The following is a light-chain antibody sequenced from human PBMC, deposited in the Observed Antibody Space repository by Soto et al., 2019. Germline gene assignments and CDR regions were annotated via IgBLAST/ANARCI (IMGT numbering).Light chain of an antibody. Sequence: TQSPSTLSASVGDRVTITCRASQSVSSSFLTWYQQKPGQAPRLLIYGASSRATGIPDRFNGSGSGTDFTLTISRLEPEDFAVYYCQQYGSSRLTFGGGNKVDIK. V-gene: IGKV3-20*01. CDR3: QQYGSSRLT. CDR2: GAS. CDR1: QSVSSSF. J-gene: IGKJ4*01.